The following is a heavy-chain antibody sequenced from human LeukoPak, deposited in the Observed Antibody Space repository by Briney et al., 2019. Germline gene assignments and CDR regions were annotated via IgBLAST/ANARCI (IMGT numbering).Heavy chain of an antibody. CDR3: ARHSYGDYSRYYYYMDV. J-gene: IGHJ6*03. D-gene: IGHD4-17*01. CDR2: IHHSGST. V-gene: IGHV4-30-2*03. Sequence: PSETLSLTCTVSGGSISSGAYFWSWIRQPPGKGLEWIGYIHHSGSTYYNPSLKSRVTISVDTSKNQFSLKLSSVTAADTAVYYCARHSYGDYSRYYYYMDVWGKGTTVTVSS. CDR1: GGSISSGAYF.